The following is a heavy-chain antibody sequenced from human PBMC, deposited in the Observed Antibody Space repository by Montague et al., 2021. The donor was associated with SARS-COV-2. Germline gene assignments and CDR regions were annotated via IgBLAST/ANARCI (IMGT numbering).Heavy chain of an antibody. Sequence: PALVKPTQTLTQTCTFSGFSLSTSGMCVSRIRQPPGKALEWLARSDWDDEKYYSTSLKTRLTISKDTSKNQVVLTMTNMDPVDTATYYCARILVAAAGSPFDPWGQGTLVTVSS. D-gene: IGHD6-13*01. J-gene: IGHJ5*02. CDR1: GFSLSTSGMC. V-gene: IGHV2-70*11. CDR2: SDWDDEK. CDR3: ARILVAAAGSPFDP.